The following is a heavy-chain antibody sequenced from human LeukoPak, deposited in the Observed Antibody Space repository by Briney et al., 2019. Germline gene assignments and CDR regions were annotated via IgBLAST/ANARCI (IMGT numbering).Heavy chain of an antibody. CDR1: GFAFRIYW. Sequence: GGSLRVSCAASGFAFRIYWMHWVRHAPGKGLVWVSRINSDGSGTYADSVKGRFTISRDNANNMLYLQMNSLRADDTAVYYCTRDAQTCHSSGCWKPSDFWGQGALVTVSS. D-gene: IGHD3-22*01. V-gene: IGHV3-74*01. J-gene: IGHJ4*02. CDR2: INSDGSGT. CDR3: TRDAQTCHSSGCWKPSDF.